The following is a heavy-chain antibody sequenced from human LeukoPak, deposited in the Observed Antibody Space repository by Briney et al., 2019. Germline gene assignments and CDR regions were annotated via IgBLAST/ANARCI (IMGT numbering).Heavy chain of an antibody. D-gene: IGHD2-2*01. CDR1: GFSLSTSGVG. Sequence: SGPTLVNPTQTLTLTCTFSGFSLSTSGVGVGWIRQPPGKALEWLALIYWDDDKRYSPSLKSRLTITKDTSKNQVVLTMTNMDPVDTATYYCAHATRYCSSTSCYSGYYFDYWGQGTLVTVSS. CDR3: AHATRYCSSTSCYSGYYFDY. V-gene: IGHV2-5*02. J-gene: IGHJ4*02. CDR2: IYWDDDK.